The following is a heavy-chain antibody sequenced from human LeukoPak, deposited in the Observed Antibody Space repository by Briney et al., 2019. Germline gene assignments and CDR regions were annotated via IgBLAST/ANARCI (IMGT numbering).Heavy chain of an antibody. Sequence: GGSLRLSCAASGFTFSSHWMFWVRQAPGKGLEWVSLSDSDGSITTYADSVKGRFTMSRDNAKNTLYLQMNSLRAEDTAVYYCARGGVVAAADYWGQGTLVTVSS. CDR3: ARGGVVAAADY. CDR1: GFTFSSHW. CDR2: SDSDGSIT. V-gene: IGHV3-74*01. J-gene: IGHJ4*02. D-gene: IGHD6-13*01.